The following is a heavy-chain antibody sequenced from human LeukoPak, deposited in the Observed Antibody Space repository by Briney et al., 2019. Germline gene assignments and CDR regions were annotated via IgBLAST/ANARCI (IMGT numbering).Heavy chain of an antibody. V-gene: IGHV4-30-2*01. CDR3: ARDRAGLGLLDF. CDR1: GGPISSGGYS. D-gene: IGHD1-26*01. J-gene: IGHJ3*01. CDR2: IFQSGSP. Sequence: PSETLSLTCAVSGGPISSGGYSWTWIRQPPGKGLEWIGYIFQSGSPSYNPSLRSRVIISVDTSRNHFSLELISVTAADTAMYYCARDRAGLGLLDFWGQRTMVTVSS.